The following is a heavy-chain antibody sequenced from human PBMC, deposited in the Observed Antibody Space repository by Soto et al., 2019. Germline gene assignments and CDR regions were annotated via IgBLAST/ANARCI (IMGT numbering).Heavy chain of an antibody. J-gene: IGHJ4*02. Sequence: PGGSLRLSCAASGFTFSSYGMHWVRQAPGKGLEWVAVISYDGSNKYYADSVKGRFTISRDNSKNTLYLQMNSLRAEDTAVYYCAKGSFMEAVAGRLDYWGQGTLVTVS. V-gene: IGHV3-30*18. D-gene: IGHD6-19*01. CDR2: ISYDGSNK. CDR3: AKGSFMEAVAGRLDY. CDR1: GFTFSSYG.